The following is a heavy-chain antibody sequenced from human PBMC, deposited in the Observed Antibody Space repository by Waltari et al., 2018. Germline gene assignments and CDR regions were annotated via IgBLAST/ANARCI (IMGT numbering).Heavy chain of an antibody. CDR2: RSYDGSNK. CDR3: ARDRKSDFDY. CDR1: GFTLSSYA. V-gene: IGHV3-30-3*01. Sequence: QVQLVESGGGVVQPGRSLRLSCAASGFTLSSYAMHWVRQAPGKGLWLVAVRSYDGSNKYYAESVKCRFTISRDNSKNTLYLQMNSLRAEDTAVYYCARDRKSDFDYWGQGTLVTVSS. J-gene: IGHJ4*02.